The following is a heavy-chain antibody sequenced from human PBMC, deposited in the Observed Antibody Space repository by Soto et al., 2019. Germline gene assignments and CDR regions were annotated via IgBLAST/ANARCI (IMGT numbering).Heavy chain of an antibody. V-gene: IGHV4-34*01. CDR1: GGSFSGYY. CDR3: ARATFFGNPDY. CDR2: INHSGGT. D-gene: IGHD3-3*01. J-gene: IGHJ4*02. Sequence: SETLSLTCAVYGGSFSGYYWTWIRQPPGKGLEWIGEINHSGGTNYNPSLKSRVTISVDTSKNQFSLKLSSVAAADTAVYYCARATFFGNPDYWGQGTLVTVS.